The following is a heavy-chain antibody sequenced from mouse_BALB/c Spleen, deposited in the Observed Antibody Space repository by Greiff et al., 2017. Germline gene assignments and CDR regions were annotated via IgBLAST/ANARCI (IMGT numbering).Heavy chain of an antibody. V-gene: IGHV3-2*02. J-gene: IGHJ1*01. CDR1: GYSITSDYA. Sequence: EVHLVESGPGLVKPSQSLSLTCTVTGYSITSDYAWNWIRQFPGNKLEWMGYISYSGSTSYNPSLKSRISITRDTSKNQFFLQLNSVTTEDTATYYCARTFITPVVAEYFDVWGAGTTFTVSS. CDR3: ARTFITPVVAEYFDV. CDR2: ISYSGST. D-gene: IGHD1-1*01.